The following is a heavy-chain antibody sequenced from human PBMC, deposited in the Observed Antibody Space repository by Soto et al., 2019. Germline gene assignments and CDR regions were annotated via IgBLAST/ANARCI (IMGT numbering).Heavy chain of an antibody. D-gene: IGHD4-17*01. Sequence: QVQLVQSGAEVKKPGSSVKVSCKASGGTFSDFAINWLRQAPGQGLEWMGGIIPIFGTPNYAQKFQGRVNITADKSTSTAYMDLSGLGSADTAVYFCARSRPLDFGEYGDFDYWGQGTLVTVPP. J-gene: IGHJ4*02. CDR2: IIPIFGTP. CDR1: GGTFSDFA. CDR3: ARSRPLDFGEYGDFDY. V-gene: IGHV1-69*06.